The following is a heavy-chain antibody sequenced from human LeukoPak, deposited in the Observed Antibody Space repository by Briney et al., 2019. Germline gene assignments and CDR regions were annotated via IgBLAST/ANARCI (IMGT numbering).Heavy chain of an antibody. V-gene: IGHV4-59*08. D-gene: IGHD6-19*01. CDR3: ARHLYSSGWHDAFDI. CDR1: GGSLSSYY. J-gene: IGHJ3*02. Sequence: SETLSLTCTVSGGSLSSYYWSWIRQPPGKGLEWIGYIYYSGSTNYNPSLKSRVTISVATSKNQFPMKLSSVTAADTAVYYCARHLYSSGWHDAFDIWGQGTMVTVSS. CDR2: IYYSGST.